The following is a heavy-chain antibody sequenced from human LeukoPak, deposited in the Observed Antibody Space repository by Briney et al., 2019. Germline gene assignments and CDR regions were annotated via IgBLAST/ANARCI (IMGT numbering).Heavy chain of an antibody. CDR2: INWNGGST. CDR3: AREEGGYFDY. V-gene: IGHV3-20*04. CDR1: GFTFSSYD. J-gene: IGHJ4*02. D-gene: IGHD3-16*01. Sequence: PGGSLRLSCAASGFTFSSYDMSWVRQAPGKGLEWVSGINWNGGSTGYADPVKGRFTISRDNAKNSLYLQMNSLRAEDTALFYCAREEGGYFDYWGQGTLVTLSS.